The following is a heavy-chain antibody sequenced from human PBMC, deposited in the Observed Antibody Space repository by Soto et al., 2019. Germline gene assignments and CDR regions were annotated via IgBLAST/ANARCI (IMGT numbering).Heavy chain of an antibody. CDR2: ISSSSIYM. CDR3: ARANYDFWSGYTNYYGMDV. Sequence: VQLVESGGGLVKPGGSLRVSCAVSGFTFSNYTMNWVRQAPGKGLEWVSAISSSSIYMYYADSVKGRFTISRDNAKNSLYLQMNSLGAEDTAVYYCARANYDFWSGYTNYYGMDVWGQGTTVTVSS. J-gene: IGHJ6*02. D-gene: IGHD3-3*01. V-gene: IGHV3-21*01. CDR1: GFTFSNYT.